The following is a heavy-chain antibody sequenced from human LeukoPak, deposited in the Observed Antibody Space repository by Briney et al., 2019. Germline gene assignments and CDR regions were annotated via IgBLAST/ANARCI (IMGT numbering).Heavy chain of an antibody. J-gene: IGHJ3*02. CDR3: ARPRSAAIGAFDI. D-gene: IGHD2-2*01. Sequence: GASLKISRKGSGYSFTSYWIGWVRQMPGEGLEWMAIIYPGDSDTRCSASFPGQVTISAAQSISKASLQWSSMKASDTANCARPRSAAIGAFDIWGQGTMVTVSS. V-gene: IGHV5-51*01. CDR1: GYSFTSYW. CDR2: IYPGDSDT.